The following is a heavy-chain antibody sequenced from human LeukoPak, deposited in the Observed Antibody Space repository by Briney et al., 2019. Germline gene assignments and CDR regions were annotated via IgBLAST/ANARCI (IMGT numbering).Heavy chain of an antibody. CDR2: NRYSGST. D-gene: IGHD5/OR15-5a*01. CDR1: GGSISSNTYF. Sequence: SETLSLTCNVSGGSISSNTYFWGWTRRPPGKGLEWIGSNRYSGSTYSNPSLKSRVTISVDTSKNQLSLNLSSLTAADTAVYYCATSDTVSTYNWFDPWGQGTLVTAS. CDR3: ATSDTVSTYNWFDP. V-gene: IGHV4-39*01. J-gene: IGHJ5*02.